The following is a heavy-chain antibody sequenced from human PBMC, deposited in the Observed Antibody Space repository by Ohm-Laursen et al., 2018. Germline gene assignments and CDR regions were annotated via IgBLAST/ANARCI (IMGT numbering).Heavy chain of an antibody. J-gene: IGHJ3*01. CDR1: SGSISSYY. CDR3: ARAFWNGYNDAFDV. V-gene: IGHV4-59*04. CDR2: IYYSGST. D-gene: IGHD3-3*01. Sequence: GTLSLTCTVSSGSISSYYWSWIRQPPGKGLEWIGYIYYSGSTYYNPSLRSRLTVSVDTSKNQFSRKLSSVTATDTAVYYCARAFWNGYNDAFDVWGQGTMVTVSS.